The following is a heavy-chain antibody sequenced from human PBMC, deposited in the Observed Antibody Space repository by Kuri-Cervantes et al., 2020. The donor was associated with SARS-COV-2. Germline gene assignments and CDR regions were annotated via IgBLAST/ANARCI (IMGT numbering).Heavy chain of an antibody. Sequence: LSLTCAASGFMFNDYAMSWVRQAPGKGLEWVAVISYDGRDTYYGDSVKGRFTISRDNSKNTLYLQMNSLRPEDTGVYYCAKPGSVRGIIREDHYGLDVWGQGTTVTVSS. D-gene: IGHD3-10*01. CDR2: ISYDGRDT. J-gene: IGHJ6*02. CDR1: GFMFNDYA. CDR3: AKPGSVRGIIREDHYGLDV. V-gene: IGHV3-30*18.